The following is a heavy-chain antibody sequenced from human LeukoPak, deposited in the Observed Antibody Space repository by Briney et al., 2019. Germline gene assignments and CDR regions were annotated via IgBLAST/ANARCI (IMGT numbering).Heavy chain of an antibody. CDR3: TRDQNFYGSGRGFDP. CDR2: ITSSNSYI. J-gene: IGHJ5*02. V-gene: IGHV3-21*01. D-gene: IGHD3-10*01. CDR1: GFTFSTYC. Sequence: GGSLRLSCAASGFTFSTYCMNWVRQAPGKGLEWVSSITSSNSYIHYADSVKGRFTISRDNAKNSLYLQMNSLRAEDTAIYYCTRDQNFYGSGRGFDPWGQGTLVTVSS.